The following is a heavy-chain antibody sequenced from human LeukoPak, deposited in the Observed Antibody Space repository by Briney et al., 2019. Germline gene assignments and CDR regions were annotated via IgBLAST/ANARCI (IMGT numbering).Heavy chain of an antibody. Sequence: ASVKVSRKASGYTFTSYGISWVRQAPGQGLEWMGWISAYNGNTNYAQKLQGRVTMTTDTFTSTAYMELRSLRSDDTAVYYCARLSPDTAMDPFDYWGQGTLVTVSS. V-gene: IGHV1-18*01. CDR2: ISAYNGNT. J-gene: IGHJ4*02. CDR1: GYTFTSYG. CDR3: ARLSPDTAMDPFDY. D-gene: IGHD5-18*01.